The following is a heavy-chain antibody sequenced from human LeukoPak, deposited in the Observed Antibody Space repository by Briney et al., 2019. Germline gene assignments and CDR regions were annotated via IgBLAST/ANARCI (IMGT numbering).Heavy chain of an antibody. D-gene: IGHD3-10*01. V-gene: IGHV3-7*01. CDR1: GFTFSSYW. CDR3: ARDRGGMVRGVSNWFDP. Sequence: GGSLRLSCAASGFTFSSYWMSWVRQAPGKGLEWVANIKQDGSEKYYVDSVKGRFTISRDNAKNSLYLQMNSLRAEDTAVYYCARDRGGMVRGVSNWFDPWGQGTLVTVSS. CDR2: IKQDGSEK. J-gene: IGHJ5*02.